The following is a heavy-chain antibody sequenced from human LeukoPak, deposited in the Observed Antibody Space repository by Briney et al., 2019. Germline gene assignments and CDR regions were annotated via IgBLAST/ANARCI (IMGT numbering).Heavy chain of an antibody. V-gene: IGHV3-49*03. CDR2: IRSKAYGGTA. Sequence: GGSLRLSCTASGFTFGDHSVSWFRQAPGKGLEWVGFIRSKAYGGTAEYAASVKGRFTISRDDSKSIAYLQMDSLKTEDTAVYYCTREIRYFDWFQADYWGQGTLVTVSS. D-gene: IGHD3-9*01. CDR3: TREIRYFDWFQADY. CDR1: GFTFGDHS. J-gene: IGHJ4*02.